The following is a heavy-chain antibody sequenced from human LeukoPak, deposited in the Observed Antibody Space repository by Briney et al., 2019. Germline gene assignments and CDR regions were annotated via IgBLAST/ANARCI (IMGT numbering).Heavy chain of an antibody. CDR1: GYTFTSYD. Sequence: ASVKVSCKASGYTFTSYDISWVRQAPGQGLEWMGRISAYTGNTNYAQKLQGRVTMTTDTSTRTAYMELRSLRSDDTDVYFCAREYYDYYEGFDYWGQGTLVTVSS. CDR2: ISAYTGNT. V-gene: IGHV1-18*01. D-gene: IGHD3-22*01. J-gene: IGHJ4*02. CDR3: AREYYDYYEGFDY.